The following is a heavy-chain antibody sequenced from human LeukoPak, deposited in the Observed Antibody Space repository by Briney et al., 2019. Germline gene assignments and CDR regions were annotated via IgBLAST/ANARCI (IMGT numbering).Heavy chain of an antibody. CDR3: AKDGGLWVSAHWGDS. V-gene: IGHV3-23*01. Sequence: GGSLRLSCAASGFTFSSYTMSWVRQAPGKGLEWVSTITTSDGNTYYADFVKGRFTVSRDNSKNTLFLQMNSLRAEDTAVYYCAKDGGLWVSAHWGDSWGRGTLVTVSS. D-gene: IGHD7-27*01. CDR1: GFTFSSYT. J-gene: IGHJ4*02. CDR2: ITTSDGNT.